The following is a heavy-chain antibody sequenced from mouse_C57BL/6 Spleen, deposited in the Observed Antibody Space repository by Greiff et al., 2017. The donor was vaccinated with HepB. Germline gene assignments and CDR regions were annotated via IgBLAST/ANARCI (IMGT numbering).Heavy chain of an antibody. J-gene: IGHJ1*03. Sequence: EVQGVESGGDLVKPGGSLKLSCAASGFTFSSYGMSWVRQTPDKRLEWVATISSGGSYTYYPDSVKGRFTISRDNAKNTLYLQMRSLKSEDTAMYYCARLGGYYSNPFDVWGTGTTVTVSS. CDR1: GFTFSSYG. CDR2: ISSGGSYT. CDR3: ARLGGYYSNPFDV. V-gene: IGHV5-6*01. D-gene: IGHD2-5*01.